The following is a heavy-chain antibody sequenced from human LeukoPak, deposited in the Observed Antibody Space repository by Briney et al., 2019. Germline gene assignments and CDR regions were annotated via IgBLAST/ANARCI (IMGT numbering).Heavy chain of an antibody. CDR3: ARVGGQKTYYYDSSGNPSGYGMDV. Sequence: PGGSLRLYCAASGFTFSSYAMHWVRQAPGKGLEWVAVISYDGSNKYYADSVKGRFTISRDNSKNTLYLQMNSLRAEDTAVYYYARVGGQKTYYYDSSGNPSGYGMDVWGQGTTVTVSS. CDR2: ISYDGSNK. J-gene: IGHJ6*02. CDR1: GFTFSSYA. V-gene: IGHV3-30-3*01. D-gene: IGHD3-22*01.